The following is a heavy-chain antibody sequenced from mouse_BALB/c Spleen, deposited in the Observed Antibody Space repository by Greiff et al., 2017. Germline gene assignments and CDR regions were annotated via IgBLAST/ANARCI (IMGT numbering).Heavy chain of an antibody. CDR1: GYTFTDYV. V-gene: IGHV1-77*01. CDR3: AYYYGSSLDY. D-gene: IGHD1-1*01. CDR2: IYPGSGST. Sequence: VHLVESGPELVKPGASVKMSCKASGYTFTDYVISWVKQRTGQGLEWIGEIYPGSGSTYYNEKFKGKATLTADKSSNTAYMQLSSLTSEDSAVYFCAYYYGSSLDYWGQGTTLTVSS. J-gene: IGHJ2*01.